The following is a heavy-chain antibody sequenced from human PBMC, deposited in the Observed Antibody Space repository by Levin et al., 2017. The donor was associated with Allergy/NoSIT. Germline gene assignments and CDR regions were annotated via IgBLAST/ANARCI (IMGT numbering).Heavy chain of an antibody. CDR3: ARTQRCIVGATCAFDI. CDR1: GGSISSYY. V-gene: IGHV4-59*01. D-gene: IGHD1-26*01. Sequence: PSETLSLTCTVSGGSISSYYWSWIRQPPGKGLEWIGYIYYSGSTNYNPSLKSRVTISVDTSKNKFSLKLSSVTAADTAVYYCARTQRCIVGATCAFDIWGQGTMVTVSS. J-gene: IGHJ3*02. CDR2: IYYSGST.